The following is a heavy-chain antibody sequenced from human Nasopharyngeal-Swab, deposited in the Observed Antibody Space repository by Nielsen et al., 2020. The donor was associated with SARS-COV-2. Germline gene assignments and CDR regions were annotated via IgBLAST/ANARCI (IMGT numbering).Heavy chain of an antibody. CDR2: FDPEDGET. Sequence: ASVTVSCKVSGYTLTELSMHWVRQAPGKGLEWMGGFDPEDGETIYAQKFQGRVTMTEDTSTDTAYMELSSLRSEDTAVYYCATGHLPLAYYDSSAHGRYWGQGTLVTVSS. J-gene: IGHJ4*02. CDR3: ATGHLPLAYYDSSAHGRY. V-gene: IGHV1-24*01. CDR1: GYTLTELS. D-gene: IGHD3-22*01.